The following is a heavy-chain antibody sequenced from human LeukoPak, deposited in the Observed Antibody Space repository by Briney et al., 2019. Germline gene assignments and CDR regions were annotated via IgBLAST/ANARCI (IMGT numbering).Heavy chain of an antibody. V-gene: IGHV4-61*02. J-gene: IGHJ4*02. CDR2: IYTSGST. D-gene: IGHD3-3*01. CDR3: AKDPPGRGSGYYDY. Sequence: PSETLSLTCTVSGGSISSGSYYWSWIRQPAGKGLEWIGRIYTSGSTNYNPSLKSRVTISVDTSKNQFSLKLSSVTAADTAVYYCAKDPPGRGSGYYDYWGQGTLVTVSS. CDR1: GGSISSGSYY.